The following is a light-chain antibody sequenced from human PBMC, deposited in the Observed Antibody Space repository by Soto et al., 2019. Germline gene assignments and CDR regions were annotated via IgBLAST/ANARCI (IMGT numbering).Light chain of an antibody. CDR2: GAS. CDR3: HQYNNWPWT. V-gene: IGKV3D-15*01. J-gene: IGKJ1*01. CDR1: KVISSY. Sequence: EIAMPYAQATLSQSPGERATLXCRASKVISSYLAWYQQKPGQAPRLLIYGASSRATGIPDRFSGSGSVTDFTLTINRLEPEDFALYYCHQYNNWPWTFGQGTKVDI.